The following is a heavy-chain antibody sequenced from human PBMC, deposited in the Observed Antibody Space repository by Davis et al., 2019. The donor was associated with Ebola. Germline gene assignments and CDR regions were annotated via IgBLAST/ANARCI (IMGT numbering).Heavy chain of an antibody. D-gene: IGHD3-3*01. CDR3: ARGDFWSAYLDY. V-gene: IGHV4-39*06. Sequence: PSETLSLTCTVSGGSISSSSYYWGWIRQPPGKGLEWIGSIYYSGSTYYNPSLKSRVTISIDTSKDQFTLKLSSVTAADTAVYYCARGDFWSAYLDYWGQGTLVTVSS. J-gene: IGHJ4*02. CDR2: IYYSGST. CDR1: GGSISSSSYY.